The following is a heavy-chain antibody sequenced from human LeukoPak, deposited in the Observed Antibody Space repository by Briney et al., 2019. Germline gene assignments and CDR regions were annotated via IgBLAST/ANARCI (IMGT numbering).Heavy chain of an antibody. J-gene: IGHJ4*02. CDR2: NNHSGST. D-gene: IGHD6-13*01. CDR3: AMTRWSLDY. Sequence: PSETLSLTCAVYGESFSDFYWSWIRQPPGKGLEWIGENNHSGSTNYNPSLKSRVTISVDTSKSQFSLRLSSVAAADTAVYYCAMTRWSLDYWGQGTLVTVSS. CDR1: GESFSDFY. V-gene: IGHV4-34*01.